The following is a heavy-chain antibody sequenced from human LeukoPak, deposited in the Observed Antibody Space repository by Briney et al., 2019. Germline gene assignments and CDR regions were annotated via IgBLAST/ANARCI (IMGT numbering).Heavy chain of an antibody. V-gene: IGHV5-51*01. CDR3: ARPRPGDGYNEVDAFDI. D-gene: IGHD5-24*01. Sequence: GESLKISCKGSGYSFTSYWIGWVRQMPGKGLEWMGIIYPGDSDTRYSPSFQGQVTISADKSISTAYLQWSSLKASDTAMYYCARPRPGDGYNEVDAFDIWGQGTMVTVSS. CDR2: IYPGDSDT. J-gene: IGHJ3*02. CDR1: GYSFTSYW.